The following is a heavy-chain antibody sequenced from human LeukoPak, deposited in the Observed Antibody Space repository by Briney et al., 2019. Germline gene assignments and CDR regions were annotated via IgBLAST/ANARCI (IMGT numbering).Heavy chain of an antibody. J-gene: IGHJ3*02. D-gene: IGHD3-22*01. CDR2: IYTSGST. V-gene: IGHV4-61*02. CDR3: ARGGYYDSSGYHGAFDI. CDR1: GGSISSGSYY. Sequence: SETLSLTCTVSGGSISSGSYYWSWIRQPAGKGLELIGRIYTSGSTNYNPSLKSRVTISVDTSKNQFSLKLSSVTAADTAVYYCARGGYYDSSGYHGAFDIWGQGTMDTVSS.